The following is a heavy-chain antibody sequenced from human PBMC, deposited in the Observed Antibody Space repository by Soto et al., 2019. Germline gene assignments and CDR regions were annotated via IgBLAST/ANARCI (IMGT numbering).Heavy chain of an antibody. CDR1: GFTFSSYG. Sequence: GGSLRLSCAASGFTFSSYGMSWVRQAPGKGLEWVSAISGSGGSTYYADSVKGRFTISRDNSKNTLYLQMNSLRAEDTAVYYCAKEIPINRRALANWFDPWGPGTLVTVSS. CDR3: AKEIPINRRALANWFDP. V-gene: IGHV3-23*01. J-gene: IGHJ5*02. CDR2: ISGSGGST.